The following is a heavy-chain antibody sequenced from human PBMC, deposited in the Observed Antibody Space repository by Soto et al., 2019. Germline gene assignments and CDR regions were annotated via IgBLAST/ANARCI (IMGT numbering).Heavy chain of an antibody. CDR1: GGSFSGYY. D-gene: IGHD3-10*01. Sequence: QVQLQQWGPGLLKSSETLSLTCAVYGGSFSGYYWNWLRQPPGEGLEWIGKIDQSGSTNYNPSLKSRIPVSVDTARDQIPPEFAPGTGMETAVDFCAGGRGSGGRGVLDWFEPWGQGTLVNLSS. CDR3: AGGRGSGGRGVLDWFEP. J-gene: IGHJ5*02. V-gene: IGHV4-34*01. CDR2: IDQSGST.